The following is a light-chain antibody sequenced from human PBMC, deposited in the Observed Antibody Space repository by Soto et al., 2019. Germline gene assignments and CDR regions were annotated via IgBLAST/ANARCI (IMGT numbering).Light chain of an antibody. J-gene: IGLJ2*01. CDR2: SNN. Sequence: QSVLTQPHSASGTPGQRVTISCSGSSSNIGSNTVNWYQQLPGTAPKLLIYSNNQRPSGVPDRFSGSKSGTSASLAISGLQSEDEADYYCAAWDDSLNVLFGGGTKLTVL. V-gene: IGLV1-44*01. CDR1: SSNIGSNT. CDR3: AAWDDSLNVL.